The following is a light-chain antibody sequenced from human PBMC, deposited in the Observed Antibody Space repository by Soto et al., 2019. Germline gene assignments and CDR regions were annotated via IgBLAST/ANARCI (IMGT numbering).Light chain of an antibody. J-gene: IGKJ5*01. CDR2: DAS. CDR3: QQYDDLPIT. Sequence: DIQMTQSPSSLSASVGDRVTITCQASQDIDKFLNWYQQKPGKPPKLLIDDASNLATGVPSRFSGRGSGTDFTFTISSLQPEDVATYYCQQYDDLPITFGQGRRLQIK. CDR1: QDIDKF. V-gene: IGKV1-33*01.